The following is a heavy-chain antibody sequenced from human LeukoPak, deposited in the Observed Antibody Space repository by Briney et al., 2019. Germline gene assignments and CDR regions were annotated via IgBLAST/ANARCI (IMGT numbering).Heavy chain of an antibody. CDR2: LNPNSGNT. CDR3: AIGWKPFYFDY. CDR1: GYTFTSYD. D-gene: IGHD1-1*01. Sequence: GASVKVSCKASGYTFTSYDINWVRQASGQGPEWMGWLNPNSGNTTYAQRFQGRVTITRSTSISTAYMELSSLRSDDTAVYYCAIGWKPFYFDYWGQGTLVTVSS. J-gene: IGHJ4*02. V-gene: IGHV1-8*03.